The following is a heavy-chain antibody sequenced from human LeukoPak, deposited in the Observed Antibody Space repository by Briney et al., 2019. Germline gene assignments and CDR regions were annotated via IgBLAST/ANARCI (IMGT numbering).Heavy chain of an antibody. CDR1: GFTFSGYS. D-gene: IGHD1-26*01. J-gene: IGHJ4*02. CDR3: ARESISGHRDFDY. V-gene: IGHV3-48*01. Sequence: GGSLRLSCAASGFTFSGYSMNWVRQAPGKGLEWLSYISSGSRTIYYADSVKGRFTVSRDNAWNSLFLQMNSLRAEDTAVYYCARESISGHRDFDYWGQGALVTVSS. CDR2: ISSGSRTI.